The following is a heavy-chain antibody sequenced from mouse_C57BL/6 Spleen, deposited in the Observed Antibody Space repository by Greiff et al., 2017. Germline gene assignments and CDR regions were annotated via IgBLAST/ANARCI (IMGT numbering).Heavy chain of an antibody. CDR2: INPNNGGT. J-gene: IGHJ4*01. Sequence: EVQLQQSGPELVKPGASVKIPCKASGYTFTDYNMDWVKQSHGKSLEWIGDINPNNGGTIYNQKFKGKATLTVDKSSSTAYMELRSLTSEDTAVYYCARRGFITTAVNYAMDYWGQGTSVTVSS. CDR1: GYTFTDYN. V-gene: IGHV1-18*01. CDR3: ARRGFITTAVNYAMDY. D-gene: IGHD1-1*01.